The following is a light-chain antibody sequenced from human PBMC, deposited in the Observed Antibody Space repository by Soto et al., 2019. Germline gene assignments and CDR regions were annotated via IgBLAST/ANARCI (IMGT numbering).Light chain of an antibody. CDR2: SNN. CDR1: SSNIGSNP. J-gene: IGLJ2*01. CDR3: AAWDDRLNGRVV. Sequence: QLVLTQPPSASGTPGQRVTISCSGSSSNIGSNPVNWYQQLPGTAPKPLIYSNNQRPSGVPDRFSGSKSGTSASLAISGLRSEDDGDYYCAAWDDRLNGRVVFGGGTKLTVL. V-gene: IGLV1-44*01.